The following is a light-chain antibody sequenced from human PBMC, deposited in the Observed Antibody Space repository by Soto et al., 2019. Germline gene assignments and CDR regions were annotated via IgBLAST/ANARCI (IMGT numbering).Light chain of an antibody. J-gene: IGKJ2*01. CDR3: QQYGSSPPYT. Sequence: EVVLTQSPGTLSLSPGERATLSCRASQTVSNNYLAWYQQKPGQAPRRLIFGSSDRATGIPDRFSGSGSGTDFTITISRLEPEDFAVYYCQQYGSSPPYTFGQGTKLEIK. V-gene: IGKV3-20*01. CDR1: QTVSNNY. CDR2: GSS.